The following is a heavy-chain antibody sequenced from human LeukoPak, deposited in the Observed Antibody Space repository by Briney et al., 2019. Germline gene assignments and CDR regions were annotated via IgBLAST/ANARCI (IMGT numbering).Heavy chain of an antibody. D-gene: IGHD4-23*01. CDR3: ARGTVSAVTNWFDP. CDR1: GYTFTGYY. V-gene: IGHV1-2*06. Sequence: ASVKVPCKASGYTFTGYYMHWVRQAPGQGLEWMGRINPNSGGTNYAQKFQGRVTMTRDTSISTAYMELSRLRSDDTAVYYCARGTVSAVTNWFDPWGQGTLVTVSS. J-gene: IGHJ5*02. CDR2: INPNSGGT.